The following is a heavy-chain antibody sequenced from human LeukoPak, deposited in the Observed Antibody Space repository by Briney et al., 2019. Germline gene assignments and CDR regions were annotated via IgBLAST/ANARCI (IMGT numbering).Heavy chain of an antibody. J-gene: IGHJ4*02. V-gene: IGHV3-30*04. Sequence: PGGSLRLSCAASGFTFSSYAMHWVRQAPGKGLEWVAVISYDGSNKYYADSVKGRFTISRDNSKNTLYLQMNSLRAEDTAVYYCARDLADSSGYYRGPGYWGQGTLVTVSS. CDR2: ISYDGSNK. CDR1: GFTFSSYA. CDR3: ARDLADSSGYYRGPGY. D-gene: IGHD3-22*01.